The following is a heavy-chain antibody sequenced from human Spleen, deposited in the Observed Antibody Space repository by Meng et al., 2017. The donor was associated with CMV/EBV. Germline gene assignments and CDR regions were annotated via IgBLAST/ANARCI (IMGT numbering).Heavy chain of an antibody. J-gene: IGHJ4*02. Sequence: TSGVGVGWIRQRPGKALEWLALIYWDDDKRYSPSLKSRLTITKDTSKNQVVLTMTNMDPVDTATYYCARTAPLNYDYVWGSYPIFDYWGQGTLVTVSS. D-gene: IGHD3-16*02. V-gene: IGHV2-5*02. CDR1: TSGVG. CDR2: IYWDDDK. CDR3: ARTAPLNYDYVWGSYPIFDY.